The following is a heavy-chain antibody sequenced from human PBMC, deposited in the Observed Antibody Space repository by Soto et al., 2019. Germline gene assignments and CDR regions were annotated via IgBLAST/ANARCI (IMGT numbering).Heavy chain of an antibody. CDR1: GDSISTVDYF. D-gene: IGHD3-16*01. CDR3: AGGRFCLTASCFPTCLVF. V-gene: IGHV4-30-4*01. Sequence: SETLSLTCSVSGDSISTVDYFWAWIRQPPGQALEYIGYIYKSATTYYNPSFEGRVAISLDTSKSHFSLNVTSVTAADTAVYFGAGGRFCLTASCFPTCLVFGGQEPLAPVP. J-gene: IGHJ4*02. CDR2: IYKSATT.